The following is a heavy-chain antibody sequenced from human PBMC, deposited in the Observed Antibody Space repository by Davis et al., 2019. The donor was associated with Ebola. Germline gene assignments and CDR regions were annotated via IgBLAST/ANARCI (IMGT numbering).Heavy chain of an antibody. D-gene: IGHD1-26*01. Sequence: SVKVSCKASGGTFSSYAISWVRQAPGQGLEWMGGIIPIFGTANYAQKFQGRVTITADESTSTAYMELSSLRSEDTAVYYCAKIVGATTDNYYDYWGQGTLVTVSS. V-gene: IGHV1-69*13. CDR2: IIPIFGTA. CDR1: GGTFSSYA. J-gene: IGHJ4*02. CDR3: AKIVGATTDNYYDY.